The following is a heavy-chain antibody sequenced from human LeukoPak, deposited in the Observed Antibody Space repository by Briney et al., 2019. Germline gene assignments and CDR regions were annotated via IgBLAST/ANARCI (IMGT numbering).Heavy chain of an antibody. CDR1: GFTFYNYA. V-gene: IGHV3-30*04. CDR3: AKGRD. CDR2: ISYDGSNK. D-gene: IGHD5-24*01. Sequence: GGSLRLSCAASGFTFYNYAMHWVRQAPGKGLEWVAVISYDGSNKYYADSVKGRFTISRDFSKNTLYLQMNSLRAEDTAVYYCAKGRDWGQGTLVTVSS. J-gene: IGHJ4*02.